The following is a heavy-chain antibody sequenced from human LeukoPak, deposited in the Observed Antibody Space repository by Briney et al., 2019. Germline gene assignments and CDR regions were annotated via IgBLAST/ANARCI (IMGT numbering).Heavy chain of an antibody. Sequence: PGRSLRLSCAASGFTFSSYGMHWVRQAPGKGLESVAVISYDGSNKYYADSVKGRFTISRDNSKNTLYLQMNSLRAEDTAVYYCAKEELDYYDLYYFDYWGQGTLVTVSS. CDR2: ISYDGSNK. CDR3: AKEELDYYDLYYFDY. CDR1: GFTFSSYG. V-gene: IGHV3-30*18. D-gene: IGHD3-22*01. J-gene: IGHJ4*02.